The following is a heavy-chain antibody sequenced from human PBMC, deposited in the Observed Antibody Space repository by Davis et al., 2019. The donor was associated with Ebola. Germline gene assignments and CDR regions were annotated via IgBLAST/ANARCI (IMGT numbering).Heavy chain of an antibody. Sequence: GGSLRLSCAASGFSVSSTYVSWVRQAPGKGLEWVAVMYTACTSRCTDYADSVRGRFIISRDNSKNTVFLQMNSLRADDTAVYYCARHYSTVWYHYDYFDYWGQGVLVTVSS. CDR1: GFSVSSTY. V-gene: IGHV3-66*04. CDR2: MYTACTSRCT. D-gene: IGHD6-19*01. J-gene: IGHJ4*02. CDR3: ARHYSTVWYHYDYFDY.